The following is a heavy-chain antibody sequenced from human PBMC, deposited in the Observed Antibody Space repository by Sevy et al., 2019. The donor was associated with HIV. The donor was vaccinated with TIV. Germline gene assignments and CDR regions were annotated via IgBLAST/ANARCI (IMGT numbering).Heavy chain of an antibody. V-gene: IGHV3-9*01. Sequence: GGSLRLSCAASGFTFDDYAMHWVRQAPGKGLEWVSGISWNCDNIDYADSVKGRFTISRDNAKNSLYLQMDSLRAEDTAFYFCAKDMPPYSSSAIFDYWGQGTLVTVSS. CDR2: ISWNCDNI. J-gene: IGHJ4*02. D-gene: IGHD6-6*01. CDR1: GFTFDDYA. CDR3: AKDMPPYSSSAIFDY.